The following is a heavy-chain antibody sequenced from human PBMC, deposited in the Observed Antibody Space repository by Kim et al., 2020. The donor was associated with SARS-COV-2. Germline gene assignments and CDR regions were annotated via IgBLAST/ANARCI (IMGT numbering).Heavy chain of an antibody. V-gene: IGHV1-69*13. J-gene: IGHJ6*02. Sequence: SVKVSCKASGGTFSSYAISWVRQAPGQGLEWMGGIIPIFGTANYAQKFQGRVTITADESTSTAYMELSSLRSEDTAVYYCARPHITIFGVVINEWDYYYYGMDVWGQGTTVTVSS. CDR3: ARPHITIFGVVINEWDYYYYGMDV. D-gene: IGHD3-3*01. CDR1: GGTFSSYA. CDR2: IIPIFGTA.